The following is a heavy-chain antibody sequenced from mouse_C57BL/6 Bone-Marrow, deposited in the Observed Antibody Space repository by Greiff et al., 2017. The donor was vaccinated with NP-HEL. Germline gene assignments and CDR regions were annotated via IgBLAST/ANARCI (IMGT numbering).Heavy chain of an antibody. D-gene: IGHD2-3*01. CDR1: GYTFTSYW. Sequence: QVHVKQPGAELVKPGASVKMSCKASGYTFTSYWITWVKQRPGQGLEWIGDIYPGSGSTNYNEKFKSKATLTVDTSSSTAYMQLSSLTSEDSAVYYCARGGVYDGYPHWYFDVWGTGTTVTVSS. J-gene: IGHJ1*03. CDR2: IYPGSGST. V-gene: IGHV1-55*01. CDR3: ARGGVYDGYPHWYFDV.